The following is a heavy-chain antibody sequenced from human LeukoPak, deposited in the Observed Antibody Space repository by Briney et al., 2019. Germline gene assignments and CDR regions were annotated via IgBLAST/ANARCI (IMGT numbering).Heavy chain of an antibody. CDR1: GFTFSSSA. CDR2: IKQDGSEK. D-gene: IGHD6-19*01. V-gene: IGHV3-7*01. CDR3: ARRSSGWYESDYFDY. J-gene: IGHJ4*02. Sequence: GGSLRLSCAASGFTFSSSAMSWVRQVPGKGLEWVANIKQDGSEKYYVDSVKGRFTISRDNAKNSLYLQMNSLRAEDTAVYYCARRSSGWYESDYFDYWGQGTLVTVSS.